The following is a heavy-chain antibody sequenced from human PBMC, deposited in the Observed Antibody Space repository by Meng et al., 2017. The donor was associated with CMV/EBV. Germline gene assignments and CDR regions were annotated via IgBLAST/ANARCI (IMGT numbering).Heavy chain of an antibody. J-gene: IGHJ4*02. CDR1: GYRFSDHY. CDR3: VRDHNWGPDY. Sequence: QVHLVQPGAEVKSPGASVKVSCQTSGYRFSDHYMHWVRQAPGQGLEWMGWIYPNSGGTHYAQKFQDRVTMTRDTSISTVYMELSRLTSDDTAVYYCVRDHNWGPDYWGQGTLVTVSS. V-gene: IGHV1-2*02. D-gene: IGHD1-1*01. CDR2: IYPNSGGT.